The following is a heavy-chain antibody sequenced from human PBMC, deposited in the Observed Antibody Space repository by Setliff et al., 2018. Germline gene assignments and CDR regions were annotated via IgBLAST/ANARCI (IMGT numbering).Heavy chain of an antibody. J-gene: IGHJ3*02. D-gene: IGHD6-13*01. CDR2: VFSGDSDT. Sequence: PGESLKISCKGSGYRFTTYWIGWVRQMPGKGLEWMGIVFSGDSDTRYSPSFQGQVTISADRSISTAYLQWRSLKASDTAMYYCARQRYTSRWYVRDGFDTWGQGTMVTVSS. CDR1: GYRFTTYW. V-gene: IGHV5-51*01. CDR3: ARQRYTSRWYVRDGFDT.